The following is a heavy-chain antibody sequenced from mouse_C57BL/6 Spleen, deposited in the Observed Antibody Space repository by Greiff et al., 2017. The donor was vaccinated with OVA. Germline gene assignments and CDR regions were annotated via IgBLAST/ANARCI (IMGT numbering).Heavy chain of an antibody. CDR2: IRNKANGYTT. Sequence: EVKLMESGGGLVQPGGSLSLSCAASGFTFTDYYMSWVRQPPGKALEWLGFIRNKANGYTTEYSASVKGRFTISRDNSQSILYLQMNALRAEDSATYYGARYEGATMVIPGYFDYWGQGTTLTVSS. V-gene: IGHV7-3*01. D-gene: IGHD2-2*01. J-gene: IGHJ2*01. CDR3: ARYEGATMVIPGYFDY. CDR1: GFTFTDYY.